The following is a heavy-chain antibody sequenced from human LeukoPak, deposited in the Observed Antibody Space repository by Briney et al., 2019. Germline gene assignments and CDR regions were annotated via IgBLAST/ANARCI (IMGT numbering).Heavy chain of an antibody. D-gene: IGHD6-19*01. CDR2: ISYDRSNK. CDR1: GFTFSSYA. Sequence: PGGPLRLSCAASGFTFSSYAMPWVRQAPGKGLEWVAVISYDRSNKYYADSVKGRFTISRDNSKNTLYLQMNSLRAEDTAVYYCARDGGLVTLYYGMDVWGQGTTVTVSS. CDR3: ARDGGLVTLYYGMDV. J-gene: IGHJ6*02. V-gene: IGHV3-30-3*01.